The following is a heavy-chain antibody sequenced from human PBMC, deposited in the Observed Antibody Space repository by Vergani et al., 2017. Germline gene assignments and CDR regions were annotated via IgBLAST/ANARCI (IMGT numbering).Heavy chain of an antibody. CDR1: GFTFSSYS. Sequence: EVRLVESGGGLVKPGGSLRLSCAASGFTFSSYSMNWVRQAPGKGLEWVSSISSSSSYIYYADSVKGRFTISRDNAKNSLYLQMNSLRAEDTAVYYCARGGGYYGDPNFDYWGQGTLVTVSS. J-gene: IGHJ4*02. V-gene: IGHV3-21*01. CDR2: ISSSSSYI. CDR3: ARGGGYYGDPNFDY. D-gene: IGHD4-17*01.